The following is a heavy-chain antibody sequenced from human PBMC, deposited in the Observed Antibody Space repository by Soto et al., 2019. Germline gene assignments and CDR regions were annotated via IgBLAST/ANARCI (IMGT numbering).Heavy chain of an antibody. J-gene: IGHJ4*02. V-gene: IGHV4-59*12. Sequence: PSETLSLTCTVSGASISSYYWSWIRQPPGKGLEWIGYIYYSGSTNYNPSLKSRVTISVDKSKNHFSLRLTSVTAADTAVYYCARAYADSSGYSFDYWGQGTLVTVSS. D-gene: IGHD3-22*01. CDR1: GASISSYY. CDR3: ARAYADSSGYSFDY. CDR2: IYYSGST.